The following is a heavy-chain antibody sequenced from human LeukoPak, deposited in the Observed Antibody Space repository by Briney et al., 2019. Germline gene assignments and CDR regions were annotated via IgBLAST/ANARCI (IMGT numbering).Heavy chain of an antibody. CDR3: ATGDILTGYYWI. V-gene: IGHV3-11*01. CDR2: ISSSGSTI. Sequence: GGSPRLSCAASGFTFSDYYMSWIRQAPGKGLEWVSYISSSGSTIYYADSVKGRFTISRDNAKNSLYLQMSSLRAEDTAVYYCATGDILTGYYWIWGQGTLVTVSS. D-gene: IGHD3-9*01. J-gene: IGHJ4*02. CDR1: GFTFSDYY.